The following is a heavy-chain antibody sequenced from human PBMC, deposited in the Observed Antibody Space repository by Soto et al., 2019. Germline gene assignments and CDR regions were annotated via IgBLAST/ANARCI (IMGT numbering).Heavy chain of an antibody. J-gene: IGHJ4*02. Sequence: SETLSLTCTVSGGSISSSDYYWSWIRQPPGKGLEWIGYIYSSGNTYYNPSLKSRLTISVDTSKNQFSLKLNSVTAADTALYYCARGLSAATVATCHFDYWGQGALVTVSS. CDR3: ARGLSAATVATCHFDY. V-gene: IGHV4-31*03. CDR2: IYSSGNT. D-gene: IGHD4-17*01. CDR1: GGSISSSDYY.